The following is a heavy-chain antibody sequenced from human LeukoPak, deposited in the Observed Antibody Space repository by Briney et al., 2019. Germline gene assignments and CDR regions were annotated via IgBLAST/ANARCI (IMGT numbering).Heavy chain of an antibody. CDR1: GVTFSTYA. CDR3: AKSPVPSCGGSFCYPFDY. V-gene: IGHV3-23*01. Sequence: GGSLRLSCAASGVTFSTYAMSSVRQIPGKGLEWVSAISGSDDGTYYADSLKGRVTISRDNSRNTLYLQMNTLRAENTAVYFCAKSPVPSCGGSFCYPFDYWGQGNLVTVSS. J-gene: IGHJ4*02. CDR2: ISGSDDGT. D-gene: IGHD2-21*01.